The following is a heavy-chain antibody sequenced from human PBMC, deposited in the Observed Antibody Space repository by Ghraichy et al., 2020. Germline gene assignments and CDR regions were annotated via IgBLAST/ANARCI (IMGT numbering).Heavy chain of an antibody. J-gene: IGHJ6*02. CDR3: ARATNPNFYSYYAMDV. D-gene: IGHD2-8*01. Sequence: SETLSLTCTVSGGSVSSVSYSWIWIRQPPGKGLEWIGYVHYRGSTNYNPSLGSRLTVSVDTSKNQISLNLRSVTAADAAVYYCARATNPNFYSYYAMDVWGQGTTVTVSS. CDR2: VHYRGST. V-gene: IGHV4-61*01. CDR1: GGSVSSVSYS.